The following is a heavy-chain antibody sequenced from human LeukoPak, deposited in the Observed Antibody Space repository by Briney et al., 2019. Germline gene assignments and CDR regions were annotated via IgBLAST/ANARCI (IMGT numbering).Heavy chain of an antibody. Sequence: ASVKVSCKASGYTFTSCGISWVRQAPGQGLEWMGWVSAYNGNANYAQNYLGRVTISTDTSTSTAYMEPRSLRSDDTAVYYCILGYSSGWLDYWGQGALVTVCS. CDR1: GYTFTSCG. CDR3: ILGYSSGWLDY. V-gene: IGHV1-18*01. D-gene: IGHD6-19*01. CDR2: VSAYNGNA. J-gene: IGHJ4*02.